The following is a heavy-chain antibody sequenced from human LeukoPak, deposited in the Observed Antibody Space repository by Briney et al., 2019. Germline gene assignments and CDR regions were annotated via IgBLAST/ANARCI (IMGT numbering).Heavy chain of an antibody. CDR3: AKDRGAFDI. V-gene: IGHV3-48*04. CDR2: IRTSGTNT. Sequence: GGSLRLSCAASGFTFSSFSMNWVRQAPGKGLEWVSYIRTSGTNTDYTGSVKGRFTISRDNAKNSPYLQMNSLRAEDTAVYYCAKDRGAFDIWGQGTMVTVSS. CDR1: GFTFSSFS. J-gene: IGHJ3*02.